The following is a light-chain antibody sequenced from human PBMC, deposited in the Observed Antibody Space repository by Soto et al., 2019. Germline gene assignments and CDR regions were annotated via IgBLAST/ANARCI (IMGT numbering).Light chain of an antibody. CDR1: QSVSSSY. Sequence: IVLPQSPSTLSFSPGEGATLSCRASQSVSSSYIAWYQQRPGQTPSLLIYGASTRATGIPDRFSGSGSGTHFTLTISRLEPGDFAVYYCQHFGGTTFTFGQGTRLEIK. CDR3: QHFGGTTFT. J-gene: IGKJ5*01. CDR2: GAS. V-gene: IGKV3-20*01.